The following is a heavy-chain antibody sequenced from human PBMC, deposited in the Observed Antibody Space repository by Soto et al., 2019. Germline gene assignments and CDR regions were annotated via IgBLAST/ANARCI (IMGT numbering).Heavy chain of an antibody. V-gene: IGHV4-31*03. Sequence: PSETLSLTCTVSGGSTSSGGYYWGWIRQHPGKGLEWIGYVYYSGTTYYNPSLKSRLTISVDTSKNQFSLKLSSVTAADTAVYYCARNRALKHQLPDDGPWGQGTLVTVSS. CDR3: ARNRALKHQLPDDGP. CDR2: VYYSGTT. J-gene: IGHJ5*02. D-gene: IGHD2-2*01. CDR1: GGSTSSGGYY.